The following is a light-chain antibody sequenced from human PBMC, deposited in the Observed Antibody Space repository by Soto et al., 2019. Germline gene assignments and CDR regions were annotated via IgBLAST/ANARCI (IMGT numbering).Light chain of an antibody. CDR3: QQDYNIPLT. CDR2: DAS. V-gene: IGKV1-39*01. Sequence: EIQLTQAPACRSASIADRLNITCLASQSVNSYLHWYQQNPGKAPKLLIYDASTLQSGVPSRFSGSGSGTNFTLSFSSLQPEDVATYYCQQDYNIPLTFGGGTKVDIK. J-gene: IGKJ4*02. CDR1: QSVNSY.